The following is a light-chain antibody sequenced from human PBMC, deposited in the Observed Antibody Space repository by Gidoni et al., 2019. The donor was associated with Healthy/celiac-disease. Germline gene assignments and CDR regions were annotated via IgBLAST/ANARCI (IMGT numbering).Light chain of an antibody. CDR3: NSRDSSGNHHVV. CDR2: GKN. CDR1: SLRSYY. V-gene: IGLV3-19*01. Sequence: SSELTQDPAVYVALGQPVRITCQGDSLRSYYASCYQQKPGQAPVLVIYGKNNRPSGISDRFSGSSSGNTASLTITGAQAEDEADYYCNSRDSSGNHHVVFGGGTKLTVL. J-gene: IGLJ2*01.